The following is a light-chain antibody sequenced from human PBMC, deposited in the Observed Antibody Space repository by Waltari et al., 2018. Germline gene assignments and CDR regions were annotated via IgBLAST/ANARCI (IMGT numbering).Light chain of an antibody. V-gene: IGLV2-14*03. J-gene: IGLJ2*01. CDR3: SSDTNSRTTI. CDR1: GSDIGGYNY. Sequence: QSALTQPASVSGSPGQSIAISCTGTGSDIGGYNYVSWYQQYPGRAPKLIIYDVTRWPSGVSIRFMGSKSGVTASLTISGLQAEDEADYYCSSDTNSRTTIFGGGTRVTVL. CDR2: DVT.